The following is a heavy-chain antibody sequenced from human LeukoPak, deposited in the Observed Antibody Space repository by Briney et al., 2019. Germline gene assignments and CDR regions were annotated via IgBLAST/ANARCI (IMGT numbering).Heavy chain of an antibody. D-gene: IGHD3-22*01. CDR3: ARGMYYYDSSGTHDYYYYGMDV. J-gene: IGHJ6*02. Sequence: SVKVSCKASGGTFSSYAISWVRQAPGQGLEWMGGIIPIFGTASYAQKFQGRVTITADESTSTVYMELSSLRSEDTAVYYCARGMYYYDSSGTHDYYYYGMDVWGQGTTVTVSS. CDR1: GGTFSSYA. CDR2: IIPIFGTA. V-gene: IGHV1-69*13.